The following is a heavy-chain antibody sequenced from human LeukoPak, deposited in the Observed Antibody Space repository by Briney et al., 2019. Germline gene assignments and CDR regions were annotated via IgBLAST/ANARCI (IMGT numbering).Heavy chain of an antibody. D-gene: IGHD2-21*02. CDR2: INPNSGGT. Sequence: ASVKVSCKASGYTFTSYDINWVRQAPGQGLEWMGWINPNSGGTNYAQKFQGRVTMTRDTSISTAYMELSRLRSDDTAVYYCARVLFPIGYCGGDCYPGDWFDPWGQGTLVTVSS. J-gene: IGHJ5*02. CDR3: ARVLFPIGYCGGDCYPGDWFDP. CDR1: GYTFTSYD. V-gene: IGHV1-2*02.